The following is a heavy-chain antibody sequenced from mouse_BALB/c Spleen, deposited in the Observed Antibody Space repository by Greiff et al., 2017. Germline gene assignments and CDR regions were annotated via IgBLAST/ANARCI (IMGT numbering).Heavy chain of an antibody. CDR1: GFTFSDYY. Sequence: EVKLMESGGGLVKPGGSLKLSCAASGFTFSDYYMYWVRQTPEKRLEWVAEISSGGSYTYYPDTVTGRFTISRDNAKNTLYLEMSSLRSEDTAMYYCARDHDFAWFAYWGQGTLVTVSA. D-gene: IGHD2-12*01. V-gene: IGHV5-9-4*01. J-gene: IGHJ3*01. CDR3: ARDHDFAWFAY. CDR2: ISSGGSYT.